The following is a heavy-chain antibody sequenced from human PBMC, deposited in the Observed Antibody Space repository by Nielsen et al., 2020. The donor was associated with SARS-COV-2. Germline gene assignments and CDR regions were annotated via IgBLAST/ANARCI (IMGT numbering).Heavy chain of an antibody. CDR3: ACYDYSTYDY. D-gene: IGHD3-22*01. V-gene: IGHV4-39*01. J-gene: IGHJ4*02. Sequence: RQAPGKGLEWIGSIYYSGSTYYNPSLKSRATISVDTSKNQFSLKLSSVTAADTAVYYCACYDYSTYDYWGQGTLVTVSS. CDR2: IYYSGST.